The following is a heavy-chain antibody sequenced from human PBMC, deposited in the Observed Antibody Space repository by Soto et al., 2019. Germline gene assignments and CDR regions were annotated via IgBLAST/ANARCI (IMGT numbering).Heavy chain of an antibody. V-gene: IGHV1-69*13. D-gene: IGHD6-19*01. CDR1: GGTFSSYA. CDR2: IIPIFGTA. CDR3: ARDQGGIAVAGTGYYAMDG. Sequence: SVKVSCKASGGTFSSYAISWVRQAPGQGLEWMGGIIPIFGTANYAQKFQGRVTITADESTSTAYMELSSLRSEDTAVYYCARDQGGIAVAGTGYYAMDGWGQGTKVTVSS. J-gene: IGHJ6*02.